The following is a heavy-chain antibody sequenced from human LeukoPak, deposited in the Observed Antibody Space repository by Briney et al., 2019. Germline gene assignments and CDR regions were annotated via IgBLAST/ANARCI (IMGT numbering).Heavy chain of an antibody. V-gene: IGHV3-21*01. CDR3: ARDHSGGTNAFDI. J-gene: IGHJ3*02. CDR1: GFTFSSYS. Sequence: GGSLRLSCAASGFTFSSYSMNWVRQAPGKGLEWVSSISSSSYIYYADSVKGRFTISRDNAKNSLYLQMNSLRAEDTAVYYCARDHSGGTNAFDIWGRGTMVTVSS. CDR2: ISSSSYI. D-gene: IGHD3-16*01.